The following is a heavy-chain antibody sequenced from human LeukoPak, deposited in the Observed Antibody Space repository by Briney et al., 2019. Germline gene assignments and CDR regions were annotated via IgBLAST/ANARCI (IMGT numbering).Heavy chain of an antibody. CDR1: GFSFSDYY. J-gene: IGHJ4*02. V-gene: IGHV3-72*01. CDR3: ARTPID. Sequence: PGGSLRLSCAASGFSFSDYYMDWVRQAPGEGLEWGGRIRKKVNGYSTEYAASVKGRFTISRDDSKNSLYLQMNSLKTEDTAVYYCARTPIDWGQGTLVTVSS. CDR2: IRKKVNGYST. D-gene: IGHD2-15*01.